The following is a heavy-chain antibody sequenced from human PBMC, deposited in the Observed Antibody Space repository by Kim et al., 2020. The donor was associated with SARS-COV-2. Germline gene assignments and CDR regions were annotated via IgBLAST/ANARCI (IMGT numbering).Heavy chain of an antibody. Sequence: IYAQKFQGRVTMTEDTSTDTAYMELSSLGSEDTAVYYCAAGLFMVRGVFCWGQGTLVTVSS. J-gene: IGHJ4*02. V-gene: IGHV1-24*01. CDR3: AAGLFMVRGVFC. D-gene: IGHD3-10*01.